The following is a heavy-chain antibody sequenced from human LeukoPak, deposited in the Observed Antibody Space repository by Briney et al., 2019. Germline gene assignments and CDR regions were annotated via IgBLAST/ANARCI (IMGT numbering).Heavy chain of an antibody. J-gene: IGHJ2*01. CDR1: GGTLSSYT. CDR3: ARDQYCTNGVCHWYFDL. V-gene: IGHV1-69*04. Sequence: GASVKVSCKASGGTLSSYTISWVRQTPGQGLEWMGRIIPILGIANYAQKFQGRVTITADKSTSTAYMEMSSLRSEDTAVYYCARDQYCTNGVCHWYFDLWGRGTLVTVSS. CDR2: IIPILGIA. D-gene: IGHD2-8*01.